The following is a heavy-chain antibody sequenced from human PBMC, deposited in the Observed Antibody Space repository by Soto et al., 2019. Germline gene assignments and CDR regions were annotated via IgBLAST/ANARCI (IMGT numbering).Heavy chain of an antibody. D-gene: IGHD6-19*01. V-gene: IGHV3-30*03. CDR3: ALTRRSSLLEVAGPGFEY. CDR2: LSYEGSEE. CDR1: GFNFGVFG. Sequence: PGGSLRLSCAASGFNFGVFGMHWVRQAPGKGLEWLSVLSYEGSEEYYADSVRDRFTISRDNSKNTLFLQMDSLRVDDTGVYYCALTRRSSLLEVAGPGFEYWGQGTLVTVSS. J-gene: IGHJ4*02.